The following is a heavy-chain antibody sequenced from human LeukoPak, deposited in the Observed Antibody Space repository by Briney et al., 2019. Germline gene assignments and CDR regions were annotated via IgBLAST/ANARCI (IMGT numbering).Heavy chain of an antibody. CDR3: AREWAGEERFWAFDI. V-gene: IGHV3-11*01. J-gene: IGHJ3*02. CDR2: ISSGSSTI. D-gene: IGHD3-10*01. CDR1: GFTFSDYY. Sequence: GGSLRLSCAASGFTFSDYYMSWIRQAPGKGLEWVSYISSGSSTIFYADSVKGRFTISRDNAKNSLYLQMNSLRAEDTAVYYCAREWAGEERFWAFDIWGQGTMVTVSS.